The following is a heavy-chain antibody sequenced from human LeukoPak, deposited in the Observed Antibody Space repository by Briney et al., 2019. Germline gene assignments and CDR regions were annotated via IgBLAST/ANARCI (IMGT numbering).Heavy chain of an antibody. Sequence: PSETLSLACTVSGGSISYYYWSWIRQSPGKGLEWIGYIYYNGSTNYNPSLKSRVTISVDMSKNQFSLKVTSVTAADTAIYYCARKGGHFDYWGQGTLVTVSS. J-gene: IGHJ4*02. CDR3: ARKGGHFDY. CDR1: GGSISYYY. CDR2: IYYNGST. V-gene: IGHV4-59*01. D-gene: IGHD2-15*01.